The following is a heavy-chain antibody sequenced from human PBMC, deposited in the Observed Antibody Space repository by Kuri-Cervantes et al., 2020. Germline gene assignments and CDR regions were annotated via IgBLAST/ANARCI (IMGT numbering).Heavy chain of an antibody. CDR1: GFTFSSYG. D-gene: IGHD5-12*01. J-gene: IGHJ6*02. Sequence: LSLTCAASGFTFSSYGMHWVRQAPGKGLEWVAVISYDGSNKYYADSVKGRFTISRDNSKNTLYLQMNSLRAEDTAVYYCARAMVAAILYGMDVWGQGTTVTVSS. CDR3: ARAMVAAILYGMDV. CDR2: ISYDGSNK. V-gene: IGHV3-30*03.